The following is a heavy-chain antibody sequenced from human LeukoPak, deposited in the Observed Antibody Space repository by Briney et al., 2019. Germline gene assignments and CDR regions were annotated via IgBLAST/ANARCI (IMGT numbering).Heavy chain of an antibody. CDR1: GDSVSSNSAA. Sequence: SQTLSLTCAISGDSVSSNSAAWNWIRQSPSRGLEWLGRTYYRSKWYNDYAVSVKSRITINPDTSKNQFSLQLNSVTPEDTAVYYCARDIMVGARVVMLDAFDIWGQGTMVTVSS. D-gene: IGHD1-26*01. CDR2: TYYRSKWYN. V-gene: IGHV6-1*01. CDR3: ARDIMVGARVVMLDAFDI. J-gene: IGHJ3*02.